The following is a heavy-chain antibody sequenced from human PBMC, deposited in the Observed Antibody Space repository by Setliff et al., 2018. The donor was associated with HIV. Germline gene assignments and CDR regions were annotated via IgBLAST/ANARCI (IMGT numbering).Heavy chain of an antibody. CDR1: GGSISSGSYY. Sequence: PSETLSLTCTVSGGSISSGSYYWSWIRQPAGKGLEWIGRIYTSGSTNYNPSLKSRVTISVDTSNNQLFLKVSSVTAADTAVYYCARDAGYCGGDCYPMVLDVWGKGTTVTVSS. CDR2: IYTSGST. V-gene: IGHV4-61*02. J-gene: IGHJ6*04. D-gene: IGHD2-21*01. CDR3: ARDAGYCGGDCYPMVLDV.